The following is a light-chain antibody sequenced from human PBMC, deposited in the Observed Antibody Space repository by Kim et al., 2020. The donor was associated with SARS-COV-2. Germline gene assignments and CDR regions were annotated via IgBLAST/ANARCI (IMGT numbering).Light chain of an antibody. CDR1: QSVSSN. J-gene: IGKJ4*01. V-gene: IGKV3-15*01. CDR3: QQYNKWVT. CDR2: GAS. Sequence: EIVMTQSPATLSVSPGERATLSCRASQSVSSNLAWYQQKPGQAPRLLIYGASTRATGIPATFSGSGSETEFTLTISSLKSEDFAVYYCQQYNKWVTFGGGTKVDIK.